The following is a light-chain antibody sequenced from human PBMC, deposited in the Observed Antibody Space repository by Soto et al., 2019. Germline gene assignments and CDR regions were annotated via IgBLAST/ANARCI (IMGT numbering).Light chain of an antibody. Sequence: DIQMTQSPSSLSASVGDRVTITCRASQFLNNYLNWYQQKPGKAPKLLISTASNLQTGVPSRFSGSGSGTDFSLTISGLQPADFATYYCQQSYNVPYTLGQGTEVDIK. V-gene: IGKV1-39*01. J-gene: IGKJ2*01. CDR3: QQSYNVPYT. CDR1: QFLNNY. CDR2: TAS.